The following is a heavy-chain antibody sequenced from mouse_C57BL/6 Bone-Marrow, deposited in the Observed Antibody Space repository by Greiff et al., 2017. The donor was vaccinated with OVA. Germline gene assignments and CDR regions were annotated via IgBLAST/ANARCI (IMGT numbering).Heavy chain of an antibody. Sequence: EVKLMESGAELVRPGASVKLSCTASGFNIKDDYMHWVKQRPEQGLEWIGWIDPENGDTEYASKFQGKATITADTSSNTAYLQLSSLTSEDTAVYYCTTIYYGNYPFAYWGQGTLVTVSA. J-gene: IGHJ3*01. CDR3: TTIYYGNYPFAY. V-gene: IGHV14-4*01. D-gene: IGHD2-1*01. CDR1: GFNIKDDY. CDR2: IDPENGDT.